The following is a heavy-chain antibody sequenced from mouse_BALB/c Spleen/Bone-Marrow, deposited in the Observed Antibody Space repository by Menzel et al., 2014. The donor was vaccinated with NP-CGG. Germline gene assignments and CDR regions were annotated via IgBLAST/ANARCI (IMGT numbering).Heavy chain of an antibody. CDR3: TRRSLLSDYYALDY. CDR1: GYTFTSFY. V-gene: IGHV1S81*02. D-gene: IGHD6-1*01. Sequence: VQLQQSGAELVKPGASVKLSRKASGYTFTSFYMYWVKQRPGQGLEWIGDINPSNGGTNFNERFRKKATLTVDTSPSTAYMEFSSQTSEDSAVYYCTRRSLLSDYYALDYWGQGTSVTVSS. CDR2: INPSNGGT. J-gene: IGHJ4*01.